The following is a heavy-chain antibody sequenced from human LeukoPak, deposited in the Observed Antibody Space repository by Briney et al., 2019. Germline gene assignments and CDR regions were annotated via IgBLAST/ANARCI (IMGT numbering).Heavy chain of an antibody. CDR3: ASWETISRVGSDAFDI. CDR1: GYTFTSYY. CDR2: INPSGGST. D-gene: IGHD3-3*01. J-gene: IGHJ3*02. V-gene: IGHV1-46*01. Sequence: ASVKVSCKASGYTFTSYYMHWVRQAPGQGLEWMGIINPSGGSTSYAQKFQGRVTMTRDTSTSTVYMELSSLRSEDTAVYYCASWETISRVGSDAFDIWGQGTMVTVSS.